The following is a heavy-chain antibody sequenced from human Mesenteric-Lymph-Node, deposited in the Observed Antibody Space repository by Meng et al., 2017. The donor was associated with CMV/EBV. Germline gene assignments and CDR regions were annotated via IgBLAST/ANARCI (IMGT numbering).Heavy chain of an antibody. D-gene: IGHD1-26*01. CDR2: ITHISGSATPI. Sequence: GGSLRLSCVGSGFPFSNYEFNWVRQAPGKGLEWLAHITHISGSATPIFYADSVKGRFTISRDNAKNSVYLQMTSLRADDSALYYCARELPATWDPFDYWGQGTLVTVSS. V-gene: IGHV3-48*03. J-gene: IGHJ4*02. CDR1: GFPFSNYE. CDR3: ARELPATWDPFDY.